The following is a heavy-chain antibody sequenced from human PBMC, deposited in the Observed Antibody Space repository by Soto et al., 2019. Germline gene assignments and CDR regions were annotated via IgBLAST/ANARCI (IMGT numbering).Heavy chain of an antibody. J-gene: IGHJ6*02. D-gene: IGHD2-15*01. V-gene: IGHV3-30*04. CDR2: ISYNGGNR. CDR3: ARGDREDTAVVIGVRPGEYGVDV. Sequence: QVQLVESGGGVVQPGRSLRLSCAASGFTFSNYAMHWVRQAPGKGLECVAVISYNGGNRFYRDYVTGRFTISRDNSKNTVHLQIDRLRYADAAVYYCARGDREDTAVVIGVRPGEYGVDVWGQGTTVTVSS. CDR1: GFTFSNYA.